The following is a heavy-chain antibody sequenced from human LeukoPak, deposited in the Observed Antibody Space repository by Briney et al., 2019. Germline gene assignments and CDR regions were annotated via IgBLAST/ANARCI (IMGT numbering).Heavy chain of an antibody. Sequence: SGPTLVKPTETLTLTCTFSGFSLSTGAVGVGWIRQPPGKALEWLALLYGNDERLFSPSLKSRLTITKDTSKNQVVLTMTNLDPVDTATYYCAHSTQQRADYYGSGRFYRCYFDLWGRGTLVTVSS. V-gene: IGHV2-5*01. CDR2: LYGNDER. J-gene: IGHJ2*01. CDR3: AHSTQQRADYYGSGRFYRCYFDL. CDR1: GFSLSTGAVG. D-gene: IGHD3-10*01.